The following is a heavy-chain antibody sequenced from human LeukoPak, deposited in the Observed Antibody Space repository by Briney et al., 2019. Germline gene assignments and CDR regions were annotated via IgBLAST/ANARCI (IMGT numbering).Heavy chain of an antibody. D-gene: IGHD3-3*01. V-gene: IGHV3-30-3*01. CDR3: ARDPGFLEWLFDY. CDR1: GFTFGDYA. Sequence: PGGSLRLSCTASGFTFGDYAMSWVRQAPGKGLEWVAVISYDGSNKYYADSVKGRFTISRDNSKDTLYLQMNSLRAEDTAVYYCARDPGFLEWLFDYWGQGTLVTVSS. CDR2: ISYDGSNK. J-gene: IGHJ4*02.